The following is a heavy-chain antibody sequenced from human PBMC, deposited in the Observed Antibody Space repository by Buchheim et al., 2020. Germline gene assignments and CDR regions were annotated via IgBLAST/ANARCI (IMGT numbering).Heavy chain of an antibody. Sequence: QVQLVESGGGVVQPGRSLRLSCAASGFTFSSYGMHWVRQAPGKGLEWVAVISYDGSNKYYADSVTGRFTISRDNSKNTLYLQMNSLRAEDTTVYYCAKEGYYYGMDVWGQGTT. CDR1: GFTFSSYG. CDR2: ISYDGSNK. CDR3: AKEGYYYGMDV. J-gene: IGHJ6*02. V-gene: IGHV3-30*18.